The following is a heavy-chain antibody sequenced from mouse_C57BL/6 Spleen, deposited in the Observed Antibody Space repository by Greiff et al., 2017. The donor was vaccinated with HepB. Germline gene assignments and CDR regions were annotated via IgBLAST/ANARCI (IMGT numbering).Heavy chain of an antibody. CDR1: GYAFSSSW. J-gene: IGHJ4*01. CDR2: IYPGDGDT. Sequence: QVQLQQSGPELVKPGASVKISCKASGYAFSSSWMNWVKQRPGKGLEWIGRIYPGDGDTNYNGKFKGQATLTADKSSSTAYMQLSSLTSEDSAVYFGARSWPTVVAHYAMDYWGQGTSVTVSS. CDR3: ARSWPTVVAHYAMDY. V-gene: IGHV1-82*01. D-gene: IGHD1-1*01.